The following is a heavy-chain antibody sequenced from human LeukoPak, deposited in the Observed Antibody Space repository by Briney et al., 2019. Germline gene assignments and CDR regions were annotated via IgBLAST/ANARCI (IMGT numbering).Heavy chain of an antibody. CDR1: GGTFSTDA. J-gene: IGHJ4*02. CDR2: IIPYLGMA. Sequence: SVKVSCKASGGTFSTDAISWVRQAPGQGLEWMGRIIPYLGMALYAQRFKGRVTITADKSPSTANMELSSLTSEDTAVYFCARDLVCTMNCKDSWGQGTLVTVSS. CDR3: ARDLVCTMNCKDS. D-gene: IGHD3/OR15-3a*01. V-gene: IGHV1-69*04.